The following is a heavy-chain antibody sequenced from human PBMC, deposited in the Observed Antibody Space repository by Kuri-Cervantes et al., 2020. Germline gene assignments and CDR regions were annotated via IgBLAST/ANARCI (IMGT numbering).Heavy chain of an antibody. CDR3: ARGPHYGDYVVFNAFDI. Sequence: SVKVSCKASGGTFSSYAISWVRQAPGQGLEWMGGIIPIFGTANYAQKFQGRVTITADKSTSTAYMELSSLRSENTAVYYCARGPHYGDYVVFNAFDIWGQGTMVTVSS. J-gene: IGHJ3*02. CDR1: GGTFSSYA. V-gene: IGHV1-69*06. D-gene: IGHD4-17*01. CDR2: IIPIFGTA.